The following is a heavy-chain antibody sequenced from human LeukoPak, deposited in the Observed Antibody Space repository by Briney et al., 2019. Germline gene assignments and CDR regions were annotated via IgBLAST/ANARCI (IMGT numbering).Heavy chain of an antibody. CDR1: GFTFSSYA. D-gene: IGHD1-14*01. J-gene: IGHJ5*02. Sequence: GGSLRLSCAASGFTFSSYAMSWVRQAPGKGLEWVSAISGRGGSTYYADSVKGRFTISRDNSKNTLYLQMNSLRAEDTAVYYCAKVLTRTWWFDPWGQGTLVTVSS. V-gene: IGHV3-23*01. CDR2: ISGRGGST. CDR3: AKVLTRTWWFDP.